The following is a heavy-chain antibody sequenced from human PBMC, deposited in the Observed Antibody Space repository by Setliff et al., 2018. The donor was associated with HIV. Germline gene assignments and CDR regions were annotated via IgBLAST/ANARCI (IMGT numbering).Heavy chain of an antibody. Sequence: GGSLRLSCVASRFTFSSYVMSWVRQAPGKGPEWVSSISGGGGTTYYADSVKGRFTISRDNSKNTLYLQMNSLRAEDTAIYYCAKGAWSRELPAFDIWGQGTMVTVSS. V-gene: IGHV3-23*01. J-gene: IGHJ3*02. CDR2: ISGGGGTT. CDR1: RFTFSSYV. D-gene: IGHD1-26*01. CDR3: AKGAWSRELPAFDI.